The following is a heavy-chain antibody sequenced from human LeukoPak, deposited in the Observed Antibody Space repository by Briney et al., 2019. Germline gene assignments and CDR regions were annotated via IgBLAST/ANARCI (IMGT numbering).Heavy chain of an antibody. J-gene: IGHJ4*02. V-gene: IGHV3-48*03. D-gene: IGHD5-12*01. CDR2: ISGSGRTL. CDR3: ARGGLYGYDVFDY. Sequence: GGSLRLSCAASGFTFSSFEVNWVRQAPGKGLEWVSYISGSGRTLSYADSVKGRFTISRDNAKNSLYLQMNSLRVEDTAVSHCARGGLYGYDVFDYRGQGTLVTVSS. CDR1: GFTFSSFE.